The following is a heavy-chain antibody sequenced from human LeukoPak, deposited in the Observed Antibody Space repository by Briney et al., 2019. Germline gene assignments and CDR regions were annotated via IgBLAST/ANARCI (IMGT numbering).Heavy chain of an antibody. Sequence: ASVKVSCKASGYTFTSYTIHWVRRAPGQRLEWMGWINAGNGNTKYSQKFQGRVTITRDTSASTVYMELSSLRSEDTAVYYCARDNPGIAAAGLLGYWGQGTLVTVSS. J-gene: IGHJ4*02. D-gene: IGHD6-13*01. CDR1: GYTFTSYT. CDR3: ARDNPGIAAAGLLGY. CDR2: INAGNGNT. V-gene: IGHV1-3*01.